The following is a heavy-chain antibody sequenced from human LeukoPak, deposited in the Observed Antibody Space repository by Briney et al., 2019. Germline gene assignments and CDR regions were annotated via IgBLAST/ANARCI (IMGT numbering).Heavy chain of an antibody. D-gene: IGHD2-2*01. CDR2: INHSGST. J-gene: IGHJ6*02. CDR3: ARGYCSSTSCSFYYYYYGMDV. Sequence: SETLSLTCAAYGGSFSGYYWSWIRQPPGKGLEWIGEINHSGSTNYNPSLKSRVTISVDTSKNQFSLKLSSVTAADTAVYYCARGYCSSTSCSFYYYYYGMDVWGQGTTVTVSS. V-gene: IGHV4-34*01. CDR1: GGSFSGYY.